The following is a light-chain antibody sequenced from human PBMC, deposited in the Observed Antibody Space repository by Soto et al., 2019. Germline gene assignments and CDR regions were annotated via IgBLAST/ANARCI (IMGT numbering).Light chain of an antibody. CDR1: SSDVGGSNY. CDR2: DVS. V-gene: IGLV2-14*01. Sequence: QSVLTQPASVSGCPGQSITSSCTGTSSDVGGSNYVSWYQQLPGKAPKLMIYDVSDRPSGVSNRFSGSKSGNTASLTISGLQAEDEADYYCSSYTSSSLYVFGTGTKVTVL. CDR3: SSYTSSSLYV. J-gene: IGLJ1*01.